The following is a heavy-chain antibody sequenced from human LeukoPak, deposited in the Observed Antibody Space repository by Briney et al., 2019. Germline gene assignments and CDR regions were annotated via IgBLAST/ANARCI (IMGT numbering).Heavy chain of an antibody. D-gene: IGHD3-16*02. Sequence: KPSETLSLTCIVSGGSIGTYYWSWIRQSPGKGLEWIGYIYVTGSTRYNPYLQSRVTISVDTSRNQFFLKMSSVTAADTAVYYCARHLGGGIEDMDVWGTGTKVTVSS. CDR1: GGSIGTYY. CDR2: IYVTGST. V-gene: IGHV4-59*08. CDR3: ARHLGGGIEDMDV. J-gene: IGHJ6*03.